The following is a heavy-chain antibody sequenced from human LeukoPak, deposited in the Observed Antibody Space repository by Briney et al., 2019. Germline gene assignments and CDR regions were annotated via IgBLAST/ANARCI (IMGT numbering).Heavy chain of an antibody. CDR2: IIRIFGTA. J-gene: IGHJ5*02. CDR3: ARGGDSSGYYFP. V-gene: IGHV1-69*13. D-gene: IGHD3-22*01. Sequence: SVKDSCKASGGTFSSYAISWVRQARGQGLEWMGGIIRIFGTANYAQKLQGRVTITADESTSTAYMELSSLRSEDTAVYYCARGGDSSGYYFPWGQGTLVTVSS. CDR1: GGTFSSYA.